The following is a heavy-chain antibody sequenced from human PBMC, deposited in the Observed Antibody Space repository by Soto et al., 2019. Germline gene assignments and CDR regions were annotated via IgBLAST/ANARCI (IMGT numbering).Heavy chain of an antibody. CDR3: ARHGVVAATAVYD. Sequence: PSETLSLTCAVSGVSISNYYWSWIRQLPGKGLEWIGFMYDSGNTNYNPSLKSRVTISADTSKSQVSLRLSSVTAADTATYYCARHGVVAATAVYDWGQGTLVTVSS. V-gene: IGHV4-59*08. CDR2: MYDSGNT. CDR1: GVSISNYY. D-gene: IGHD2-15*01. J-gene: IGHJ4*02.